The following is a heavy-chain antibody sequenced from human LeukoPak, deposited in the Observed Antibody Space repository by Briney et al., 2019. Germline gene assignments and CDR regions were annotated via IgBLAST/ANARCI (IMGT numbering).Heavy chain of an antibody. CDR2: ISTYESHT. J-gene: IGHJ4*02. D-gene: IGHD1-26*01. CDR1: GYTFTSYG. V-gene: IGHV1-18*04. CDR3: AKLGATVGYSPTDY. Sequence: GASVKISCKAAGYTFTSYGISWVRQAPGQGLEWMGWISTYESHTNSAEKVQDRITMTTDSSTSTAYMELRSLRSDDTAVYYCAKLGATVGYSPTDYWSQGTLVTVSS.